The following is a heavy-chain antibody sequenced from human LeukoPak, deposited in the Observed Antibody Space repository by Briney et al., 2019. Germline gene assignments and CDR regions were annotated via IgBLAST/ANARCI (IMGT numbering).Heavy chain of an antibody. Sequence: GGSLRLSCAASGFTFGTYWMSWVRQAPGKGLEWVASIKADGSGKYYVDSLKGRFTISRDNAKNSLYLQMNSLRAEDTAVYYCAPHYYDTSPYLPLGAFHTWGQGAMVTVSS. J-gene: IGHJ3*02. CDR2: IKADGSGK. CDR3: APHYYDTSPYLPLGAFHT. D-gene: IGHD3-22*01. CDR1: GFTFGTYW. V-gene: IGHV3-7*01.